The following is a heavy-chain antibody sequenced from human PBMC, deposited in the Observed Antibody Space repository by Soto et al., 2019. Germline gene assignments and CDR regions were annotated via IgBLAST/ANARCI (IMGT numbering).Heavy chain of an antibody. J-gene: IGHJ5*02. CDR3: ARADRPTTMTYPTRFDP. V-gene: IGHV4-30-2*01. D-gene: IGHD3-22*01. CDR2: IYHSGST. Sequence: QLQLQESGSGLVKPSETLSLTCAVSGGSISSGAYSWSWIRQPPGKGLEWVGYIYHSGSTYYNPSLKSRLTIPVDRSQKRFSRNLNPVTAADTAVYYGARADRPTTMTYPTRFDPWGQGTLVTVSS. CDR1: GGSISSGAYS.